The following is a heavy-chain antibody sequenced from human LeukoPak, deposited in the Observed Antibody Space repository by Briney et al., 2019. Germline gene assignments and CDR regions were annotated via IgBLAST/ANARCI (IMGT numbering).Heavy chain of an antibody. CDR1: GGSISSDLYY. D-gene: IGHD1-26*01. V-gene: IGHV4-61*02. Sequence: SETLSLTCTVSGGSISSDLYYWAWIRQPAGKGLEWIGRIFTSGSTNYNPSLKSRVTMSIDTPNNRFSLTLSSVTAADTAVYYCARESGRYYPSLGYWGQGTLVTVSS. J-gene: IGHJ4*02. CDR2: IFTSGST. CDR3: ARESGRYYPSLGY.